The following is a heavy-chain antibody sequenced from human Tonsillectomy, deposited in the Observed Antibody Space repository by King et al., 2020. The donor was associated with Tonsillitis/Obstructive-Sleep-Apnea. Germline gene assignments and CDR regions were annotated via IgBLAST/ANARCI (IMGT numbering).Heavy chain of an antibody. D-gene: IGHD6-19*01. CDR2: ISWNSGNI. Sequence: VQLVESGGGLVQSGRSLRLSCAASGFAFEDYAMHWVRHAPGKGLEWVSSISWNSGNIVYADSVKGRITISRDNAKNSLYLQMNSLRAEDTALYYCAKDGLTQWYSFYMDVWGKGTTVTVSS. V-gene: IGHV3-9*01. CDR1: GFAFEDYA. J-gene: IGHJ6*03. CDR3: AKDGLTQWYSFYMDV.